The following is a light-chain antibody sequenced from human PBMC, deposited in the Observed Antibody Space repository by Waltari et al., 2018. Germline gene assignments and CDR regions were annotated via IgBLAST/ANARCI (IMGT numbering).Light chain of an antibody. V-gene: IGLV1-44*01. Sequence: QSVLTQPPAVSGTPGQRVTISCSGSSSNIGATTIHCYQQLPGTAPKLLIFNTNQRPSGVPVRFSGSKSGTSASLAISGLQSEDEATYYCASWDASLNGVVFGGGTKLTVL. CDR3: ASWDASLNGVV. J-gene: IGLJ2*01. CDR1: SSNIGATT. CDR2: NTN.